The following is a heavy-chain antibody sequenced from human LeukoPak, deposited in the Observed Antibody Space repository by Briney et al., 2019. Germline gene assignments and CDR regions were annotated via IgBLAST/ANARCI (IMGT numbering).Heavy chain of an antibody. CDR1: GGSISSYY. CDR2: IYYSGST. CDR3: ARLYSYGYYYMDV. D-gene: IGHD5-18*01. V-gene: IGHV4-59*01. Sequence: SETLSLTCIVSGGSISSYYWSWIRQPPGEGLEWIGYIYYSGSTNYNPSLKSRVTISVDTSKNQFSLKLSSVTAADTAVYYCARLYSYGYYYMDVWGKGTTVTVSS. J-gene: IGHJ6*03.